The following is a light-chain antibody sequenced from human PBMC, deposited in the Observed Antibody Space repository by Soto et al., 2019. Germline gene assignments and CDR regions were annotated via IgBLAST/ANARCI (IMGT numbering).Light chain of an antibody. V-gene: IGKV3-11*01. CDR2: DAS. Sequence: EIVLTQSPATLSLSPGERATLSCRASQSVSSYLAWYQQKPGQAPRLLIYDASNRATGIPAMFSGSGSGTYFTLTNSSLEPEDFAVYYCQKRSNGITFGQGTRLEIK. CDR1: QSVSSY. CDR3: QKRSNGIT. J-gene: IGKJ5*01.